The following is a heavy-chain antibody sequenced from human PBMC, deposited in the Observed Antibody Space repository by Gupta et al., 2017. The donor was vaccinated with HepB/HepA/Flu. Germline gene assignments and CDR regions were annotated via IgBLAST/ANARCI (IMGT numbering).Heavy chain of an antibody. J-gene: IGHJ4*02. CDR2: INYVGTT. D-gene: IGHD3-10*01. Sequence: QLQLQESGPRLLKPSETLSLTCSVSGGSITSSLYYRGWLRQAPGKGLEWIASINYVGTTYYNPSLKSRVTISEDTSKNQFSLKLTSVSAADTAVYYCARGRTISYYWGLWVQGTLVTVSS. CDR1: GGSITSSLYY. V-gene: IGHV4-39*01. CDR3: ARGRTISYYWGL.